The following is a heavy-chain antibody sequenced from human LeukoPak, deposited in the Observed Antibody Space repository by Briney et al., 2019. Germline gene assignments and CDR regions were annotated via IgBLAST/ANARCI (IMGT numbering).Heavy chain of an antibody. J-gene: IGHJ4*02. D-gene: IGHD5-12*01. CDR3: AKGAYDYIEIGYFDS. Sequence: PGGSLRLSCAASGFTSTNYAMNWVRQAPGKGLEWVSVLVCSSGSTDYADSVKGRFTISRDNSKNTVFLQMNRLRAEDTAIYYCAKGAYDYIEIGYFDSWGQGTLVTVSS. CDR1: GFTSTNYA. V-gene: IGHV3-23*01. CDR2: LVCSSGST.